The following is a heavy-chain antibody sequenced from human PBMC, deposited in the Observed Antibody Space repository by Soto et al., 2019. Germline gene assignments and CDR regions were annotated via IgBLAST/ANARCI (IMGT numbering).Heavy chain of an antibody. CDR2: FRAGGDDGTT. CDR3: AKGMVSTSCYTGFDY. D-gene: IGHD2-2*02. Sequence: GGSLRLSCVASGFTFSSHSMSWVRQSPGKGLEWVSGFRAGGDDGTTYYADSVEGRFTISRDNSMHTLYLQMSSLRAEDTAVYYCAKGMVSTSCYTGFDYWGQGTLVTISS. CDR1: GFTFSSHS. V-gene: IGHV3-23*01. J-gene: IGHJ4*02.